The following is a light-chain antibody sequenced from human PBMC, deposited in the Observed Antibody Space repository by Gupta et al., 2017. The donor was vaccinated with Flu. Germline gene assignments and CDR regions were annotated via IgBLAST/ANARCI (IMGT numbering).Light chain of an antibody. CDR1: QTIVTY. J-gene: IGKJ2*01. CDR2: SAS. Sequence: PVSLSTSVGDRVAITCRASQTIVTYLNWYQQKPGRAPKLLIYSASTLQSGVPSRFSGSGSGTDFTLTINSLQPEDFATYYCQQSYSTPYTFGQGTKLEIK. V-gene: IGKV1-39*01. CDR3: QQSYSTPYT.